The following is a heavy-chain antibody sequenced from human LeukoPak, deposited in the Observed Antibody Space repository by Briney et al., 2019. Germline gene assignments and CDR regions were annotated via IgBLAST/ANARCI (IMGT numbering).Heavy chain of an antibody. CDR2: ISYIGST. Sequence: PSETLSLTCTVSGGSFSSHYWSWIRQPPGKGLEWIGYISYIGSTNYNPSLKSRVTISVDTSKNQFSLKLSSVTAAETAVYYCARDPTTVTKGLDIWGQGTMVTVSS. J-gene: IGHJ3*02. CDR1: GGSFSSHY. CDR3: ARDPTTVTKGLDI. D-gene: IGHD4-17*01. V-gene: IGHV4-59*11.